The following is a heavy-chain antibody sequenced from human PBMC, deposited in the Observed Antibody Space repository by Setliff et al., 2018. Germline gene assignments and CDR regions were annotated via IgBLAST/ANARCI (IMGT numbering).Heavy chain of an antibody. D-gene: IGHD6-13*01. Sequence: GESLKISCKGSGYRFTNYWIGWVRQMPGKGLEWMGIIYPGGSETRYSPSFQGQVTISADKSISTAYLQWSTLKASDTAMYYCARLGSSSWYNDVFDFWGPGTMVTV. CDR1: GYRFTNYW. CDR2: IYPGGSET. V-gene: IGHV5-51*01. J-gene: IGHJ3*01. CDR3: ARLGSSSWYNDVFDF.